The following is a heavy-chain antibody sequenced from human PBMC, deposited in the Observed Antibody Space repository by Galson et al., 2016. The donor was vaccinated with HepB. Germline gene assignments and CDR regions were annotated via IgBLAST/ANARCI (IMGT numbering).Heavy chain of an antibody. J-gene: IGHJ4*02. V-gene: IGHV3-7*04. CDR2: IHQDGGQR. Sequence: SLRLSCAASGFISSSYWMSWVRQTPGKGLEWVANIHQDGGQRYYGDSVKGRFTVSGDNAKNSLYLHMNSLRVDDTALYYCARRMLVGAGFDYWGQGALVTVSS. CDR3: ARRMLVGAGFDY. CDR1: GFISSSYW. D-gene: IGHD1-26*01.